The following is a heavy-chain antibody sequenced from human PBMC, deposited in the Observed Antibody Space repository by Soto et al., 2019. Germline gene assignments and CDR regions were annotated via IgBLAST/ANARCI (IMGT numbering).Heavy chain of an antibody. Sequence: AASVKVSCKASGYTFTGYYMHWVRQAPGQGLEWMGWINPNSGGTNYAQKFQGRVTMTRDTSVSTAYMELSRLRSDDTAVYYCARDGGIAVAGTEVDYWGHRTLVTVSS. J-gene: IGHJ4*01. CDR2: INPNSGGT. CDR1: GYTFTGYY. CDR3: ARDGGIAVAGTEVDY. D-gene: IGHD6-19*01. V-gene: IGHV1-2*02.